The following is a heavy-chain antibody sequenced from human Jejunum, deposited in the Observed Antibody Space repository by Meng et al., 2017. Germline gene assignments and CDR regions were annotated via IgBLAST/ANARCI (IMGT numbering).Heavy chain of an antibody. CDR1: GGSVSRSGYQ. D-gene: IGHD7-27*01. Sequence: VQLQESDPGLVRPTATLSLICAVSGGSVSRSGYQWGWIRQPPGKGLEWIGYANTNYNPSLKSRVTISVDTSKNQFSLKLTSVTAADTAVYYCARDHWGSLDYWGQGVLVTVSS. CDR3: ARDHWGSLDY. CDR2: ANT. V-gene: IGHV4-61*08. J-gene: IGHJ4*02.